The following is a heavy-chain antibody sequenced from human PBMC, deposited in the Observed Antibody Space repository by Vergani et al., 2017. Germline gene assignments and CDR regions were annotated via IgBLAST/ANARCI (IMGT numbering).Heavy chain of an antibody. CDR2: IYRTGRT. Sequence: QVQLQESGPGLVKPSETLSLTCAVSGFSIDNGYYWDWIRQPPGKGLEWIGSIYRTGRTHFNPSLKSRVTISVDTSNNHFSLRLNSLTAADTAVYYCARSPPGFSDSSGYLDYWGQGTLVTVSS. V-gene: IGHV4-38-2*01. CDR3: ARSPPGFSDSSGYLDY. D-gene: IGHD3-22*01. CDR1: GFSIDNGYY. J-gene: IGHJ4*02.